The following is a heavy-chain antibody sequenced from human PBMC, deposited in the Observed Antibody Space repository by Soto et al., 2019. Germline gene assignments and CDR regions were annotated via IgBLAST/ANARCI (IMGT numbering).Heavy chain of an antibody. V-gene: IGHV3-33*01. CDR3: ASTEGVVWVVGAFDI. Sequence: GGSLRLSCAASGFTFSSYGMHWVRQAPGKGLEWVSVIWYNGSNIYYADSVKGRFTISRDNAKNTLYLQMNSLRAEDTAVYYCASTEGVVWVVGAFDIWGQGTMVTVSS. CDR1: GFTFSSYG. J-gene: IGHJ3*02. CDR2: IWYNGSNI. D-gene: IGHD3-3*01.